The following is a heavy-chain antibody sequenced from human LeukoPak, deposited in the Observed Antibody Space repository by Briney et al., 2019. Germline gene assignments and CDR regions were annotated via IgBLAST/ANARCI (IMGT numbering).Heavy chain of an antibody. CDR2: INPKIGNP. CDR1: GYTFTRYG. D-gene: IGHD3-22*01. J-gene: IGHJ3*02. CDR3: AREYYSDSSGYLDAFNI. V-gene: IGHV7-4-1*02. Sequence: ASVKVSCKASGYTFTRYGVNWVRQAPGQGLEWMGWINPKIGNPTYAQGFTGRFVFSLDTSVSTAYLQISSLKAEDTAVYFCAREYYSDSSGYLDAFNIWGQGTMVTVSS.